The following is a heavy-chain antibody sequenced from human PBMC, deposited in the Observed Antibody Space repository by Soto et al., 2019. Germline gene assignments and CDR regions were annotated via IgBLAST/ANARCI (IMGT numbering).Heavy chain of an antibody. CDR3: ERQGPYNNRVYSFDL. CDR2: VYYSGST. CDR1: GGSISGYY. Sequence: QVQLQESGPGLVKPSETLSLTCTVSGGSISGYYWSWIRQPPGAGLEWIAFVYYSGSTNHNPSLKSRATISVDTPKNQISLNESSVTAADTAVYYCERQGPYNNRVYSFDLWGQGTMVTVSS. V-gene: IGHV4-59*08. J-gene: IGHJ3*01. D-gene: IGHD3-22*01.